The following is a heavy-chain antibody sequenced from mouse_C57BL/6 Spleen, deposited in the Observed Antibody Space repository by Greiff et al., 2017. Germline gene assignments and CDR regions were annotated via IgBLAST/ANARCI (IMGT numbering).Heavy chain of an antibody. Sequence: EVMLVESGPGLAKPSQTLSLTCSVTGYSITSDYWNWIRKFPGNKLEYMGYISYSGSTYYNPSLKSRISITRDTSKNQYYLQLNSVTTEDTATYYCARGPFDYGGGWYFDVWGTGTTVTVSS. V-gene: IGHV3-8*01. CDR2: ISYSGST. CDR1: GYSITSDY. CDR3: ARGPFDYGGGWYFDV. D-gene: IGHD2-4*01. J-gene: IGHJ1*03.